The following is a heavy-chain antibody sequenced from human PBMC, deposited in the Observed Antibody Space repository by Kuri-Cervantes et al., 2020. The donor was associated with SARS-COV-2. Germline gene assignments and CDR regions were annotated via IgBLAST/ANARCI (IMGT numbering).Heavy chain of an antibody. D-gene: IGHD3-3*01. CDR3: TRLDFWSGYYIES. V-gene: IGHV3-7*03. Sequence: GESLKISCAASGFSFSTYWISWVRQAPGKGLEWVANIKGDGSEEYYVDSVKGRFTISRDDSKSIAYLQMNSLKTEDTAVYYCTRLDFWSGYYIESWGQGTLVTVSS. CDR2: IKGDGSEE. J-gene: IGHJ4*02. CDR1: GFSFSTYW.